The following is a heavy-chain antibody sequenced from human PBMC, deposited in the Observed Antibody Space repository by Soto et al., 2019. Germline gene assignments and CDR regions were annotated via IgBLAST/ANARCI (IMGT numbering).Heavy chain of an antibody. V-gene: IGHV2-5*02. Sequence: GLDLEWLALIYWDDDKRYRPSLKTRLTITKDTSKNQVVLTMTNMDPVDTATYYCVHPTEPGTIVFDIWGQGAVVTVSS. CDR3: VHPTEPGTIVFDI. CDR2: IYWDDDK. D-gene: IGHD1-7*01. J-gene: IGHJ3*02.